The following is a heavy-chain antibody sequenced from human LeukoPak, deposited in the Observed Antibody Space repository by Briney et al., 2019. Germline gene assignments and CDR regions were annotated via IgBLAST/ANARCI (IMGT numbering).Heavy chain of an antibody. CDR3: ARRLTQYDCFDP. V-gene: IGHV6-1*01. CDR1: GDSVSSNSVT. CDR2: TYYRSTWYN. Sequence: SQTLSLTCAISGDSVSSNSVTWHWIRQSPSRGLVWQGRTYYRSTWYNDYAVSVRGRITVNPDTSKNQFSLHLNSVTPEDTAVYYCARRLTQYDCFDPWGQGILVTVSS. D-gene: IGHD2-2*01. J-gene: IGHJ5*02.